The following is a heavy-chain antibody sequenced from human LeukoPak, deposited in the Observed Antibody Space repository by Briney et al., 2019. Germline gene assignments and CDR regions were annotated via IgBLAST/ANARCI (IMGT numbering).Heavy chain of an antibody. CDR2: IYHRGST. CDR3: ARDQRDYGGNCFDY. V-gene: IGHV4-38-2*02. CDR1: GYSISSGYY. Sequence: SETLSLTCTVSGYSISSGYYWGWIWQPPGKRLEWIGSIYHRGSTYYNPSLKSRVTISVDPSKNQFALKLSSVTAADTAVYYCARDQRDYGGNCFDYWGQGTLVTVSS. D-gene: IGHD4-23*01. J-gene: IGHJ4*02.